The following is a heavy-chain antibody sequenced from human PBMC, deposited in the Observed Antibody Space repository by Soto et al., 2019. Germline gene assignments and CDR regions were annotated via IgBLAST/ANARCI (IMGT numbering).Heavy chain of an antibody. D-gene: IGHD4-17*01. CDR3: ARGCLGLRCPRELFDY. J-gene: IGHJ4*02. Sequence: QVQLVESGGGVVQPGRSLRLSCAASGFTFSSYAMHWVRQAPGKGLEWVAVISYDGSNKYYADSVKGRFTISRDTSKNTLYLQMNSLRAEDTAVYYCARGCLGLRCPRELFDYWGQGTLVTVSS. CDR1: GFTFSSYA. V-gene: IGHV3-30-3*01. CDR2: ISYDGSNK.